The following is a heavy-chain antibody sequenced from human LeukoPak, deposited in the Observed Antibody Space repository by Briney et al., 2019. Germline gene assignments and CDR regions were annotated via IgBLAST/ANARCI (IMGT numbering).Heavy chain of an antibody. Sequence: PSETLSLTCTVSGDSVSIYYWSWIRQPPGKGLEWIGYIYYRGNTNYNPSLKSRVTMAVDTSKNQFSLKVSSVNAADTAVYYCARAGNNWSFDYWGQGTLVTVSS. V-gene: IGHV4-59*02. CDR3: ARAGNNWSFDY. D-gene: IGHD1-1*01. CDR1: GDSVSIYY. CDR2: IYYRGNT. J-gene: IGHJ4*02.